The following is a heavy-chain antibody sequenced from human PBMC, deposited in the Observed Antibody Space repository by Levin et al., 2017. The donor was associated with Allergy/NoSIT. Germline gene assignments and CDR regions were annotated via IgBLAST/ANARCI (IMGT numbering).Heavy chain of an antibody. V-gene: IGHV4-34*01. D-gene: IGHD1-26*01. J-gene: IGHJ6*02. CDR2: INHSGST. CDR1: GGSFSGYY. Sequence: KPSETLSLTCAVYGGSFSGYYWSWIRQPPGKGLEWIGEINHSGSTNYNPSLKSRVTISVDTSKNQFSLKLSSVTAADTAVYYCARGSMGYRGGSYWAPYYYGMDVWGQGTTVTVSS. CDR3: ARGSMGYRGGSYWAPYYYGMDV.